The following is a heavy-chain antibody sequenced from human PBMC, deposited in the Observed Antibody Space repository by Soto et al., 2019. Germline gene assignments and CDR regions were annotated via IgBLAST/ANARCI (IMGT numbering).Heavy chain of an antibody. V-gene: IGHV1-18*01. J-gene: IGHJ4*02. CDR1: GYTFTSYG. D-gene: IGHD2-2*01. CDR3: ARDGGYCISTSCYSSFDY. Sequence: ASVKVCCKASGYTFTSYGISWVRQAPGQGLEWMGWISAYNGNTNYAQKLQGRVTMTTDTSTSTAYMELRSLRSDDTAVYYCARDGGYCISTSCYSSFDYWGQGTLVTVSS. CDR2: ISAYNGNT.